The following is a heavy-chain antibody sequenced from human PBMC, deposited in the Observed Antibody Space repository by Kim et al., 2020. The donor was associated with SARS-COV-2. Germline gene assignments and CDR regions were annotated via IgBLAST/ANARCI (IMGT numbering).Heavy chain of an antibody. Sequence: GGSLRLSCVASGFSFSSYTMHWVRQAPGKGLEYVSAISSDGGSTYYANSVKGRFTISRDNSKNTLYLQMGSLRAEDMAVYYCARVGYSSVWYFDYWGQGTLVTVSS. J-gene: IGHJ4*02. D-gene: IGHD6-19*01. CDR2: ISSDGGST. CDR3: ARVGYSSVWYFDY. CDR1: GFSFSSYT. V-gene: IGHV3-64*01.